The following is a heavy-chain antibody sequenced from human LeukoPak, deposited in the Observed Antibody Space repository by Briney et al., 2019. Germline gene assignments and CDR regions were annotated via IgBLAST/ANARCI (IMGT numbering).Heavy chain of an antibody. Sequence: PGGSLRLSCAASGFTVSSNYMSCVRQAPGKGLEWVSVIYSGGSTYYADSVKGRFTISRDNSKNTLYLQMNSLRAEDTAVYYCAREHRYGDYVGYFDYWGQGTLVTVSS. J-gene: IGHJ4*02. CDR2: IYSGGST. CDR3: AREHRYGDYVGYFDY. D-gene: IGHD4-17*01. V-gene: IGHV3-66*01. CDR1: GFTVSSNY.